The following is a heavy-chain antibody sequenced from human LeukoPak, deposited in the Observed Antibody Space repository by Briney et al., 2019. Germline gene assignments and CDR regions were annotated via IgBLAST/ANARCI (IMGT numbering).Heavy chain of an antibody. CDR3: AREAYDYVWGSYQLDY. Sequence: SETLSLTCTVFGGSISSYYWSWIRQPAGKGLEWIGRIYTSGSTNYNPSLKSRVTMSVDTSKNQFSLKLSSVTAADTAVYYCAREAYDYVWGSYQLDYWGQGTLVTVSS. CDR1: GGSISSYY. V-gene: IGHV4-4*07. CDR2: IYTSGST. D-gene: IGHD3-16*01. J-gene: IGHJ4*02.